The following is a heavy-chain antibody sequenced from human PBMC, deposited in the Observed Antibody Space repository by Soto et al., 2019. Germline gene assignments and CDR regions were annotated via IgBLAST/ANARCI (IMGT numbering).Heavy chain of an antibody. D-gene: IGHD1-26*01. CDR2: IYWNDDK. CDR1: GFSLSTSAVG. Sequence: SGPTLVNPTQTLTLTCTFSGFSLSTSAVGVGWIRQPPGKALEWLALIYWNDDKRYSPSLESRLTITQDTSKNQVVLTMTNMDPVDTATYYCAHRGLYSGSYHFDYWGQGTLVTVSS. CDR3: AHRGLYSGSYHFDY. V-gene: IGHV2-5*01. J-gene: IGHJ4*02.